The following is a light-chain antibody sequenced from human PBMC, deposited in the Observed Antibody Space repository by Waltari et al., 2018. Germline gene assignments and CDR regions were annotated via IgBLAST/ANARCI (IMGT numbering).Light chain of an antibody. V-gene: IGKV3-20*01. CDR3: QKYGTLPAT. CDR1: QSVSRT. J-gene: IGKJ1*01. CDR2: DAS. Sequence: EIVLTQSPGTLSLSPGDRATLSCRASQSVSRTLAWYQQKPGQAPRLLIYDASSRATGSPDRFSGSGSGTDFSLTISRLEPEDFAVYYCQKYGTLPATFGQGTKVEIK.